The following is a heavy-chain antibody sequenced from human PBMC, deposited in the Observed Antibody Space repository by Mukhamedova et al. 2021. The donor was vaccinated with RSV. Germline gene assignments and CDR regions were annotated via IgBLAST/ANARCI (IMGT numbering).Heavy chain of an antibody. J-gene: IGHJ4*02. D-gene: IGHD4-11*01. CDR3: TTMTTKRGY. CDR2: IKSKTDGGTT. Sequence: QAPGKGLEWVSRIKSKTDGGTTDYAAPVKGRFTISRDDSKNTLYLQMNSLKTEDTAVYYCTTMTTKRGYWGQGTLVTVSS. V-gene: IGHV3-15*01.